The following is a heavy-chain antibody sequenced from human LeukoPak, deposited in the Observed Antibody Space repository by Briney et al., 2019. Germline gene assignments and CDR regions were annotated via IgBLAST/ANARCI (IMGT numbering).Heavy chain of an antibody. CDR3: ARGGYYYDSSGYHDAFDM. D-gene: IGHD3-22*01. J-gene: IGHJ3*02. CDR2: IIPILGIA. V-gene: IGHV1-69*04. Sequence: SVKVSCKASGGTFSSYAISWVRQASGQGLECMGRIIPILGIANYAQKFQGRVTITADKSTSTAYMELSSLRSEDTAVYYCARGGYYYDSSGYHDAFDMWGQGTMVTVSS. CDR1: GGTFSSYA.